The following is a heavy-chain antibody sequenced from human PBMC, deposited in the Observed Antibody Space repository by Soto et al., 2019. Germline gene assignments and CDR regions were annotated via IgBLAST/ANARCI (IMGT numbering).Heavy chain of an antibody. CDR1: GDTFTSYC. CDR2: ISAYNGNT. CDR3: ARDHHGYYDRTFDY. V-gene: IGHV1-18*01. J-gene: IGHJ4*02. D-gene: IGHD3-22*01. Sequence: GVSVKVCSKEPGDTFTSYCRSWVRQAPGQGLEWMGWISAYNGNTNYAQKLQGRVTMTTDTSTSTAYMELRSLRSDDTAVYYCARDHHGYYDRTFDYWGQGTLVTSPQ.